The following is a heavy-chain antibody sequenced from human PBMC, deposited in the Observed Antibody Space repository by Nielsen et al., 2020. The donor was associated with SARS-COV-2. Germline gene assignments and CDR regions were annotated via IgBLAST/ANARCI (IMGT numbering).Heavy chain of an antibody. CDR1: GFSLSTSGMR. CDR2: IDWDADK. V-gene: IGHV2-70*04. Sequence: SGPTLVKPTQTLTLTCTFSGFSLSTSGMRVSWIRQPPGKALEWLARIDWDADKFYSTSLKTRLTISKDTSKNQVVLTMTNMDPVDTATYYCARTRSNMAAGPLDYWGQGTLVTVSS. CDR3: ARTRSNMAAGPLDY. J-gene: IGHJ4*02. D-gene: IGHD6-13*01.